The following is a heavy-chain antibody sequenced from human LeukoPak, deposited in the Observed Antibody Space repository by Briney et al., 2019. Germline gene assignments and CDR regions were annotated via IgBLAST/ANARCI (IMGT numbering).Heavy chain of an antibody. D-gene: IGHD2-2*01. Sequence: GGSLRLSCAASGFTFSSYWMSWVRQAPGKGLEWVANIKQDGSEKYYVDSVKGRFTISRDNARNSLYLQMNSLRAEDTAVYYRARERGYCSSTSCYAGYYYGMDAWGKGTTVTVSS. J-gene: IGHJ6*04. CDR1: GFTFSSYW. V-gene: IGHV3-7*03. CDR2: IKQDGSEK. CDR3: ARERGYCSSTSCYAGYYYGMDA.